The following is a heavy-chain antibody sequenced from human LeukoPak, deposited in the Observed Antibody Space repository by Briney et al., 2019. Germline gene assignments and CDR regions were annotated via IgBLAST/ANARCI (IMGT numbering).Heavy chain of an antibody. Sequence: PGGSLRLSCVVSGFTLRSYEMNWVRQAPGKGVEWISYLSSSGTTIYYADSVKGRFTISRDNARNSLYLQMNSLRVEDTALYFCARETQGLDFWGQGILVTVSS. CDR3: ARETQGLDF. CDR1: GFTLRSYE. J-gene: IGHJ4*01. V-gene: IGHV3-48*03. CDR2: LSSSGTTI. D-gene: IGHD4-23*01.